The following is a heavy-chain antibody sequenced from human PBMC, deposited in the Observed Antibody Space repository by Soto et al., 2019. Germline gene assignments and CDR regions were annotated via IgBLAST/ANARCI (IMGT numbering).Heavy chain of an antibody. CDR3: AMSTMVRGKGLFFDL. V-gene: IGHV1-18*01. J-gene: IGHJ2*01. Sequence: QVQLVQSGAEVKKPGASVKVSCKASGYTFTSYGISWVRQAPGQGLEWMGWISAYNGNTNYAQKLQGRVTMTTDTSTSTAYMELRSLRSDDTAVYYCAMSTMVRGKGLFFDLWGRGTLVTVSS. CDR2: ISAYNGNT. D-gene: IGHD3-10*01. CDR1: GYTFTSYG.